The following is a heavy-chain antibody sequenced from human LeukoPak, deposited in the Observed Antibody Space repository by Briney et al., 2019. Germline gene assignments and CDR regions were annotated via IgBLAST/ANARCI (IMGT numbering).Heavy chain of an antibody. CDR1: GFNFNTYG. Sequence: GGSLRLSCIVSGFNFNTYGFHWFRQAPGKGLEWLAFIGHDGSFKYYADSVRGRFTISRDNAKNSLYLQMNSLRVEDTALYHCIKDTTPGGLDYWGPGALVTVSS. CDR3: IKDTTPGGLDY. CDR2: IGHDGSFK. J-gene: IGHJ4*02. D-gene: IGHD2-15*01. V-gene: IGHV3-30*02.